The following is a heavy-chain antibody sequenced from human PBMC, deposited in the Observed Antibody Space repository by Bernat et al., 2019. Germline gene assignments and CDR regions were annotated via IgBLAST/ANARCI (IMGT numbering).Heavy chain of an antibody. CDR3: ARGNSGKQLVRFVTPLDN. CDR1: GGSFSGYY. Sequence: QVQLQQWGAGLLKPSETLSLTCAVYGGSFSGYYWSWIRQPPGKGLEWIGEINHSGSTNYNPSLKSRVTISVDTSKNQFSLKLSSVTAADTALYYCARGNSGKQLVRFVTPLDNWGQGTLVTVSS. D-gene: IGHD6-6*01. CDR2: INHSGST. V-gene: IGHV4-34*01. J-gene: IGHJ4*02.